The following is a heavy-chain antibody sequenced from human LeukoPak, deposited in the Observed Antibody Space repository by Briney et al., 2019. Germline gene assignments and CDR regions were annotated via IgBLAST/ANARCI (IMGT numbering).Heavy chain of an antibody. D-gene: IGHD1-1*01. CDR1: GFTFSSYS. J-gene: IGHJ4*02. CDR2: ISSSSSYI. CDR3: ARDTPNWNYLDY. V-gene: IGHV3-21*01. Sequence: GGSLRLSCAASGFTFSSYSMNWVRQAPGKGLEWVSSISSSSSYIYYADSVKGRFTISRDNAKNSLYLQMNSLRAEDTAVYYCARDTPNWNYLDYWGQGTLVTVSS.